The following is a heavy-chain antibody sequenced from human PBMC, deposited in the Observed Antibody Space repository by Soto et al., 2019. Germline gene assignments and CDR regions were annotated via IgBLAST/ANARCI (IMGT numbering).Heavy chain of an antibody. J-gene: IGHJ4*02. D-gene: IGHD6-13*01. V-gene: IGHV3-33*01. Sequence: GGSLRLSCAASGFTFSSYGMYWVRQAPGKGLEWVAVIWYDGSNKYYADSVKGRFTISRDNSKNTLYLQMNSLRAEDTAVYYCAREQPLRAEAGTTPYFDYWGQGTLVTVSS. CDR2: IWYDGSNK. CDR1: GFTFSSYG. CDR3: AREQPLRAEAGTTPYFDY.